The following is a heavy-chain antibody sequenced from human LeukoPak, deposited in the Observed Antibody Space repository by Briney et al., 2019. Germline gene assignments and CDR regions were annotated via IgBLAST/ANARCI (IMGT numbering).Heavy chain of an antibody. CDR2: ISAYNGNT. V-gene: IGHV1-18*01. Sequence: GASVKVSCKASAYTFTNYGITWVRQAPGQGLEWMGWISAYNGNTNYAQKLQGRVTMTTDTSTSTAYMELRSLRSDDTAVYYCARAPSPPNDYGEENWFDPWGQGTLVTVSS. CDR3: ARAPSPPNDYGEENWFDP. D-gene: IGHD4-17*01. J-gene: IGHJ5*02. CDR1: AYTFTNYG.